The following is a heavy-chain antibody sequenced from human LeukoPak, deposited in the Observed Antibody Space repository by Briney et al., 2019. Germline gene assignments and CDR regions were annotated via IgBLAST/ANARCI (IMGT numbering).Heavy chain of an antibody. CDR2: ISGSGGST. J-gene: IGHJ4*02. Sequence: GGSLRLSCAASGFSFSSYAMSWVRQAPGKGLEWVSAISGSGGSTYYADSVKGRFTISRDNSKNTLYLPMNSLRAEDTAVYYCAKGRWSYYYGSGSLFDYWGQGTLVTVSS. V-gene: IGHV3-23*01. D-gene: IGHD3-10*01. CDR3: AKGRWSYYYGSGSLFDY. CDR1: GFSFSSYA.